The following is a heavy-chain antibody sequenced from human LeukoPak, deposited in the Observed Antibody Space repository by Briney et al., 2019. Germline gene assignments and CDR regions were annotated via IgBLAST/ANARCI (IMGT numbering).Heavy chain of an antibody. V-gene: IGHV4-61*02. CDR3: ARDSDLYCSSTSCYGDAFDI. Sequence: SETLSLTCTVSGGSISSGSYYWSWIRQPAGKGLEWIGRIYTSGSTNYNPSLKSRVTISVDTSKNQFSLKLSSVTAADTAVYYCARDSDLYCSSTSCYGDAFDIWGQGTMVTVSS. D-gene: IGHD2-2*01. J-gene: IGHJ3*02. CDR2: IYTSGST. CDR1: GGSISSGSYY.